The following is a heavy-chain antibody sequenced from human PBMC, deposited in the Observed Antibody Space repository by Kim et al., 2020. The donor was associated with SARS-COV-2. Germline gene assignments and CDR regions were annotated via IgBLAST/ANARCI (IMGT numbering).Heavy chain of an antibody. J-gene: IGHJ3*02. D-gene: IGHD5-12*01. CDR1: GGSISSYY. V-gene: IGHV4-59*01. Sequence: SETLSLTCTVSGGSISSYYWSWIRQPPGKGLEWIGYIYYSGSTNYNPSLKSRVTISVDTSKNQFSLKLSSVTAADTAVYYCARGPPWLAFDIWGQGTMVTVSS. CDR3: ARGPPWLAFDI. CDR2: IYYSGST.